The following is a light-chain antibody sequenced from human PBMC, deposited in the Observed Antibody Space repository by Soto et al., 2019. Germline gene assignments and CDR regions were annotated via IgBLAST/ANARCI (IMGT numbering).Light chain of an antibody. J-gene: IGLJ2*01. CDR2: SNN. CDR3: AAWGDSLNGPL. V-gene: IGLV1-44*01. CDR1: SSNIGSYT. Sequence: QSVLTQPPSASGTPGQRVTISCSGSSSNIGSYTVSWYQQLPGTAPKLFIYSNNLRPSGVPDRFSGSKSGTSASLVISGLQSEDEADYYCAAWGDSLNGPLFGGGTKLTVL.